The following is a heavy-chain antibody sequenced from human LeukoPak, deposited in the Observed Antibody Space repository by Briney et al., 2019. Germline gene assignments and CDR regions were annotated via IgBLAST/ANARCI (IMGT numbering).Heavy chain of an antibody. D-gene: IGHD5-18*01. Sequence: SETLSLTCTVSGGSVSSGSYYWSWIRQPPGKGLEWIRYIYYSGSTNYNPSLKSRVTISVDTSKNQFSLKLSSVTAADTAVYYCVRDRVVDTAMVGYYYGMDVWGKGTTVTVSS. CDR2: IYYSGST. CDR1: GGSVSSGSYY. CDR3: VRDRVVDTAMVGYYYGMDV. V-gene: IGHV4-61*01. J-gene: IGHJ6*04.